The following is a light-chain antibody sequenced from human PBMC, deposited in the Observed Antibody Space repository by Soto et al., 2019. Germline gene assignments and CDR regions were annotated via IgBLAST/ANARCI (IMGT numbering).Light chain of an antibody. J-gene: IGKJ4*01. CDR2: DAS. CDR1: QDISNY. Sequence: DIQRTQSPSSLSASVGDTVTITCQASQDISNYLNWYQQKPGKAPKLLIYDASNLETGVPSRFSGSGSGTDFTFTISSLQPEDIATYYCQQYDNLPFGGGTKVEIK. V-gene: IGKV1-33*01. CDR3: QQYDNLP.